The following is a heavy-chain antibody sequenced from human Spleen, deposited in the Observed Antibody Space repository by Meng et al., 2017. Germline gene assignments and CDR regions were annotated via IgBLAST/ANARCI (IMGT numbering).Heavy chain of an antibody. CDR1: GGSISSSNW. J-gene: IGHJ6*02. Sequence: GSLRLSCGVSGGSISSSNWWSWVRQPPGKGLEWIGEIYHRGSTNYNPSLKSRVTISVDKSKNQFSLKLSSATAADTAVYYCARQITVNYGGYGVDVWGQGTTVTVSS. CDR3: ARQITVNYGGYGVDV. V-gene: IGHV4-4*02. D-gene: IGHD4-23*01. CDR2: IYHRGST.